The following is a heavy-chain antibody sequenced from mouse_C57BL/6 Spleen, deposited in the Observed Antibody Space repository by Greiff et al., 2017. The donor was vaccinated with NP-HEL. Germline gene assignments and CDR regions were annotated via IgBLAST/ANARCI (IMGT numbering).Heavy chain of an antibody. CDR2: IDPEDGET. CDR1: GFNIKDYY. Sequence: EVKLVESGAELVKPGASVKLSCTASGFNIKDYYMHWVKQRTEQGLEWIGRIDPEDGETKYAPKFQGKATITADTSSNTAYLQLSSLTSEDTAVYYCARRYYGSSSHWYFDVWGTGTTVTVSS. J-gene: IGHJ1*03. CDR3: ARRYYGSSSHWYFDV. D-gene: IGHD1-1*01. V-gene: IGHV14-2*01.